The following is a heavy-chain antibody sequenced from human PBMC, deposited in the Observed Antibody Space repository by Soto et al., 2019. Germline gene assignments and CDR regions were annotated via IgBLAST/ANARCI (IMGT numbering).Heavy chain of an antibody. CDR3: ASYDVLAAYYY. D-gene: IGHD3-9*01. Sequence: SETLSLTCTVSGGSISSYYSSWIRQPPGKGLEWIGYIYYSGSTNYNPSLKSRVTISVDTSKNQFSLKLSSVTAADTAVYYCASYDVLAAYYYWGQGTLVTVSS. CDR1: GGSISSYY. J-gene: IGHJ4*02. V-gene: IGHV4-59*01. CDR2: IYYSGST.